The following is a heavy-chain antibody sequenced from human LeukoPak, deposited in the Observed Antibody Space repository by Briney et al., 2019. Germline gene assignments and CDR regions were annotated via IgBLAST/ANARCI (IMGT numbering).Heavy chain of an antibody. V-gene: IGHV4-59*01. CDR1: GGSISSYY. J-gene: IGHJ5*02. CDR3: ARGYYYGSGSYHWFDP. D-gene: IGHD3-10*01. CDR2: IYYSGST. Sequence: PSETLSLTCTVSGGSISSYYWSWIRRPPGKGLEWIGYIYYSGSTNYNPSLKSRVTISVDTSKNQFSLKLSSVTAADTAVYYCARGYYYGSGSYHWFDPWGQGTLVTVSS.